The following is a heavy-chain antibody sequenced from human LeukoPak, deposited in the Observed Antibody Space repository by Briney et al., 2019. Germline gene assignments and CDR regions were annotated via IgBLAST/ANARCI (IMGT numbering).Heavy chain of an antibody. Sequence: SGPTLVKPTQTLTLTCTLSGFSLSTSGVGVGWIRQPPGKALEWLALIYWDDDKRYSPSLKSRLTITKDTSKNQVVLTMTNMDPVDTATYYCAHIYRFYYYYYMDVWGKGTTVTVSS. CDR3: AHIYRFYYYYYMDV. V-gene: IGHV2-5*02. CDR1: GFSLSTSGVG. D-gene: IGHD1-26*01. J-gene: IGHJ6*03. CDR2: IYWDDDK.